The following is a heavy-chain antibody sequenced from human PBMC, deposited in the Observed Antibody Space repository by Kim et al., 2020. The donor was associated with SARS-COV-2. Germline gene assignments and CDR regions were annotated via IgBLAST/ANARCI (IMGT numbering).Heavy chain of an antibody. CDR1: GYTFTNYA. J-gene: IGHJ6*02. CDR3: ARAYTSWPIMDV. V-gene: IGHV1-3*04. D-gene: IGHD2-2*01. CDR2: ITNGNDNT. Sequence: ASVKVSCKASGYTFTNYAIHWVRQAPGQRLEWMGWITNGNDNTKYSQKLQARITITRDTSASTAYMELSSLRFEDTAVYYCARAYTSWPIMDVWGQGTTVTVSS.